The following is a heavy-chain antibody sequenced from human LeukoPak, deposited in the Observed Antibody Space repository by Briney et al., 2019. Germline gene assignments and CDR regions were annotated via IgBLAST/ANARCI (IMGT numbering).Heavy chain of an antibody. J-gene: IGHJ5*02. V-gene: IGHV4-34*01. Sequence: NHSGSTNYSPSLKSRVTISVDTSKNQFSLKLSSVTAADTAVYYCARGRLRVAAASKWFDPWGQGTLVTVSS. CDR2: NHSGST. D-gene: IGHD6-13*01. CDR3: ARGRLRVAAASKWFDP.